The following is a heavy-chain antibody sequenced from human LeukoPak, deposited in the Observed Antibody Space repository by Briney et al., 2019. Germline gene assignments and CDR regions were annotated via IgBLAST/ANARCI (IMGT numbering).Heavy chain of an antibody. CDR3: AKALAYYGSGSYYTRSDYYGMDV. V-gene: IGHV3-30*18. D-gene: IGHD3-10*01. Sequence: GGSLRLSCAASGFTFSSYGMHWVRQAPGKGLEWVAVISYDGSNKYYADSVKGRFTISRDNSKNTLYLQMNGLRAEDTAVYYCAKALAYYGSGSYYTRSDYYGMDVWGQGTTVTVSS. CDR1: GFTFSSYG. CDR2: ISYDGSNK. J-gene: IGHJ6*02.